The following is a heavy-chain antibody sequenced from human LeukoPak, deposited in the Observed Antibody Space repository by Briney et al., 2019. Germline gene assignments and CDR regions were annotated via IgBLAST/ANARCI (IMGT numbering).Heavy chain of an antibody. Sequence: GASVKVSCKASGGTFSSYAISWVRQAPGQGLEWMGRIIPILGIANYAQKFQGRVTITADKSTSTAYMELSSLRSEDTAVYYCARDTGTYYYDSSGSYFDYWGQGTLVTVSS. J-gene: IGHJ4*02. V-gene: IGHV1-69*04. CDR1: GGTFSSYA. D-gene: IGHD3-22*01. CDR3: ARDTGTYYYDSSGSYFDY. CDR2: IIPILGIA.